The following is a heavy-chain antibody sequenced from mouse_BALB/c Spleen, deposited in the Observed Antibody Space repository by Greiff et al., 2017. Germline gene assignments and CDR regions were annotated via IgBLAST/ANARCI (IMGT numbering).Heavy chain of an antibody. CDR3: ARWDYYGSSYRYFDV. CDR1: GYAFTNYL. J-gene: IGHJ1*01. Sequence: QVQLQQSGAELVRPGTSVKVSCKASGYAFTNYLIEWVKQRPGQGLEWIGVINPGSGGTNYNEKFKGKATLTADKSSSTAYMQLSSLTSDDSAVYFSARWDYYGSSYRYFDVWGAGTTVTVSA. CDR2: INPGSGGT. V-gene: IGHV1-54*03. D-gene: IGHD1-1*01.